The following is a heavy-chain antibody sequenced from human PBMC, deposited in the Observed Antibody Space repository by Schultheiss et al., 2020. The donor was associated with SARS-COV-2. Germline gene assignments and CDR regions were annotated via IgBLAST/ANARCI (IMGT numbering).Heavy chain of an antibody. CDR2: ISSSSTI. CDR1: GFTFSDYY. J-gene: IGHJ6*02. Sequence: GGSLRLSCAASGFTFSDYYMSWIRQAPGKGLEWVSYISSSSTIYYADSVKGRFTISRDNAKNSLYLQMNSLRAEDTAVYYCATEIMITFGGVIVSSYGMDVWGQGTTVTVSS. V-gene: IGHV3-11*01. CDR3: ATEIMITFGGVIVSSYGMDV. D-gene: IGHD3-16*02.